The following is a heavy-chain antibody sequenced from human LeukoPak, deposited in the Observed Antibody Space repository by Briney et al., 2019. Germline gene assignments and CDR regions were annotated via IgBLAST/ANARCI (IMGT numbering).Heavy chain of an antibody. V-gene: IGHV3-33*01. Sequence: GGSLRLSCAASGFTFSSYGMHWVRQAPGKGLEWVAVIWCDGSNKYYADSVKGRFTISRDNSKNTLYLQMNSLRAEDTAVYYCAREVISYYGSGSPIFVGYYYYYGMDVWGQGTTVTVSS. D-gene: IGHD3-10*01. CDR2: IWCDGSNK. CDR1: GFTFSSYG. J-gene: IGHJ6*02. CDR3: AREVISYYGSGSPIFVGYYYYYGMDV.